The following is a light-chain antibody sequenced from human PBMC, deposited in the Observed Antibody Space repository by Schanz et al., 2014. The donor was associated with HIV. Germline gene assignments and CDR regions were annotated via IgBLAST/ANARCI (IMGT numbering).Light chain of an antibody. CDR1: QSVSSY. CDR3: QHFDTSPPRYT. V-gene: IGKV3-11*01. J-gene: IGKJ2*01. Sequence: EIVMTQSPGTLSVSPGERATLSCRASQSVSSYLAWYQQKPGQAPRLLIYDASNRATGIPARFSGSGSGTDFTLTISSLEPEDFAVYYCQHFDTSPPRYTFGKGTKLEIK. CDR2: DAS.